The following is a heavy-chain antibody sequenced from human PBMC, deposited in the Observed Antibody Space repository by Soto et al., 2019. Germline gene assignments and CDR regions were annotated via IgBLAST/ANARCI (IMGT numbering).Heavy chain of an antibody. CDR2: INPSGGST. D-gene: IGHD5-18*01. J-gene: IGHJ6*02. V-gene: IGHV1-46*01. CDR1: GYTFTSYY. CDR3: ARGGGGYSYGFYYYGMDV. Sequence: ASVKVSCKASGYTFTSYYMHWVRQAPGQGLEWMGIINPSGGSTSYAQKFQGRVTMTRDTSTCTVYMELSSLRSEDTAVYYCARGGGGYSYGFYYYGMDVWGQGTTVTVSS.